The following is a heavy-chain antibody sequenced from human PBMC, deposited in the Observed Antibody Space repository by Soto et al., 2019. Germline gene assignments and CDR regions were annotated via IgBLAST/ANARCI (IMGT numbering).Heavy chain of an antibody. CDR2: INPNSGGA. CDR3: ARSGGGYDLGDY. V-gene: IGHV1-2*04. Sequence: QVQLVQSGAEVKKPGASVKVSCKASGYTFIGYYIHWVRQAPGQGLEWMGWINPNSGGAKYSQKFQAWVTMTSDTSISTAYMVLSRLKSDDTAVYYCARSGGGYDLGDYWGQGTLVTVSS. J-gene: IGHJ4*02. D-gene: IGHD5-12*01. CDR1: GYTFIGYY.